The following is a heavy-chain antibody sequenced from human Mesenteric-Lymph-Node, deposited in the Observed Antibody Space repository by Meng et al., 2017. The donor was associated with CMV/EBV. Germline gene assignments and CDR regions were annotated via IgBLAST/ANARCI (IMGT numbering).Heavy chain of an antibody. CDR1: GFTFSSYA. J-gene: IGHJ4*02. CDR3: AKDVCTSTTCYDYFDY. Sequence: GESLKISCAASGFTFSSYAMSWVRQAPGKGLEWVAVIWYDGTNKHYADSVKGRFTISRDNSKNTLYLQMNSLRADDTAVYYCAKDVCTSTTCYDYFDYWGQGTLVTVSS. CDR2: IWYDGTNK. D-gene: IGHD2-2*01. V-gene: IGHV3-33*06.